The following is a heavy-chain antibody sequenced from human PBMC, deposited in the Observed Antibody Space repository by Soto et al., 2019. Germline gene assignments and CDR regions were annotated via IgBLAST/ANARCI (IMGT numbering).Heavy chain of an antibody. CDR2: IKSKADGGTT. CDR3: TTGWSSKDY. V-gene: IGHV3-15*01. CDR1: GFIFSNAW. D-gene: IGHD3-3*01. J-gene: IGHJ4*02. Sequence: EVQLVESGGGLVKPGRSLRLSCAASGFIFSNAWMSWVRQAPGKGLEWVGRIKSKADGGTTNYAAPVKGRFNISRDGSKNTLYLQMNGLKTEDTAVYYCTTGWSSKDYWGQGTLVAVSS.